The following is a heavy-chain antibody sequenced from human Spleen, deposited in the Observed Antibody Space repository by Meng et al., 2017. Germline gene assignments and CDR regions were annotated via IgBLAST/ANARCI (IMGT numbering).Heavy chain of an antibody. J-gene: IGHJ4*02. CDR1: GGCVSSGSYY. Sequence: VQLQESGPGLVRPSETLSLTCPVSGGCVSSGSYYWSWIRQPPGKGLEWIGYIYYSGSTNYNPSLKSRVTISVDTSKNQFSLKLSSVTAADTAVYYCARVPMYYYDRTFDYWGQGTLVTVSP. D-gene: IGHD3-22*01. CDR3: ARVPMYYYDRTFDY. CDR2: IYYSGST. V-gene: IGHV4-61*01.